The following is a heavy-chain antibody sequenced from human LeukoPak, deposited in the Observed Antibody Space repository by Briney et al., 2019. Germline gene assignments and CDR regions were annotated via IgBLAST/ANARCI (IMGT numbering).Heavy chain of an antibody. CDR1: GFTFSTYW. D-gene: IGHD3-10*01. V-gene: IGHV3-7*01. CDR3: ARDYPGQGIDY. CDR2: IKQDGSAK. J-gene: IGHJ4*02. Sequence: GGSLRLSCAASGFTFSTYWMSWFRQAPGKGLEWVANIKQDGSAKYYVDSMKGRFTISRDNAKTSLYLQMNSLRDEDTAVYYCARDYPGQGIDYWGQGTLVTVSS.